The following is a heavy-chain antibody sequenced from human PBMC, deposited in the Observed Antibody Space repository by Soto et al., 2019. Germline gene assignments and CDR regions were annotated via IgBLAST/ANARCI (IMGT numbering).Heavy chain of an antibody. Sequence: SETLSLTCTVSGGSISSSSYYWGWIRQPPGKGLEWIGSIYYSGSTYYNPSLKSRVTISVDTSKNHFSRKLSSVTAADTAVYYCATRSGYFDYWGQGTLVTRLL. J-gene: IGHJ4*02. D-gene: IGHD3-16*02. CDR3: ATRSGYFDY. CDR2: IYYSGST. CDR1: GGSISSSSYY. V-gene: IGHV4-39*01.